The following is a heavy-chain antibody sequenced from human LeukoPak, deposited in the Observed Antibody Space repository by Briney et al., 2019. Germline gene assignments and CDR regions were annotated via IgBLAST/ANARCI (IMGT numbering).Heavy chain of an antibody. Sequence: GGSLRLSCAASGFTFSSYAMIWVRQAPGKGLEWVAAISGSGGSTYYADSVKGRFTISRDNSKNTLYLQMNSLRAEDTAVYYCAKDSEPRLLWFGEVYYYYGMDVWGQGTTVIVSS. CDR1: GFTFSSYA. D-gene: IGHD3-10*01. J-gene: IGHJ6*02. V-gene: IGHV3-23*01. CDR3: AKDSEPRLLWFGEVYYYYGMDV. CDR2: ISGSGGST.